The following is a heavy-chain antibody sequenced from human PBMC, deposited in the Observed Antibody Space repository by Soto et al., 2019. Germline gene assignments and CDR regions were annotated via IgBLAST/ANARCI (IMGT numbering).Heavy chain of an antibody. D-gene: IGHD1-1*01. V-gene: IGHV1-69*01. CDR3: ARPRTTGTTKGYDY. CDR2: IIPIFGIV. J-gene: IGHJ4*02. Sequence: QVQLVQSGAEVKKPGSSVKVSCKASGGTFSSYPLSWVRQAPGQGLEWMGGIIPIFGIVNTAQKCQGRVSITADADTSTAYMELSSLRSEDTAVYYCARPRTTGTTKGYDYWGQGTLVTVSS. CDR1: GGTFSSYP.